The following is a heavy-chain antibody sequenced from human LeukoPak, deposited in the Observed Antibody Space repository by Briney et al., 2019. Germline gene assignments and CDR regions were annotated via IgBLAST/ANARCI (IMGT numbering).Heavy chain of an antibody. CDR3: ARACCYDSSGYSFYYHMDV. CDR1: GYSFSSYW. J-gene: IGHJ6*02. D-gene: IGHD3-22*01. CDR2: IYPDDSDT. Sequence: GESLKISCKGSGYSFSSYWIGWVRQMPGKGLEWMGIIYPDDSDTKYSPSFQGQVTISADKSISTAYLQWSSLKASDTAMYYCARACCYDSSGYSFYYHMDVWGQGTTVTVSS. V-gene: IGHV5-51*01.